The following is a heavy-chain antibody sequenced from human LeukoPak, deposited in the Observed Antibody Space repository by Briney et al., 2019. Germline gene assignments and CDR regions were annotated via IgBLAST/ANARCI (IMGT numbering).Heavy chain of an antibody. V-gene: IGHV3-11*01. CDR1: GFTFSDYY. CDR2: ISSSGSNI. Sequence: GGSLRLSCAASGFTFSDYYMSWIRQAPGKGLEGVSYISSSGSNIYYVDSVKGRFTISRNNAKNSLYLQMNSLRAEDTAVYYCAKSGPTMVRGVIHYYYYYYMDVWGKGTTVTVSS. J-gene: IGHJ6*03. D-gene: IGHD3-10*01. CDR3: AKSGPTMVRGVIHYYYYYYMDV.